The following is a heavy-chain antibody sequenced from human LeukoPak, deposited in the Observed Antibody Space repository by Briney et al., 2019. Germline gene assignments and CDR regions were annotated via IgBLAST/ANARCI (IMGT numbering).Heavy chain of an antibody. CDR1: GGSISSYY. D-gene: IGHD1-26*01. J-gene: IGHJ4*02. CDR2: IYYSGTT. CDR3: ARQVGATFDY. V-gene: IGHV4-59*08. Sequence: PSETLSLTCTVSGGSISSYYWSWIRQPPGKGQGWIGYIYYSGTTHYITSLRSRVTISVDTSKNQFSLKLSSVTAADTAVYFCARQVGATFDYWGQGALVTVSS.